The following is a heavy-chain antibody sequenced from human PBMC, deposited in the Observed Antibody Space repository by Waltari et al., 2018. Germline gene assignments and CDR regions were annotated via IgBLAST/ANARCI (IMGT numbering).Heavy chain of an antibody. Sequence: QVQLVQSGAEVKKPGASVTVSCTASGYTFTSYYINRVRQATGQGLEWMGWMNPNSGNTGYAQKFQGRVTITRNTSISTAYMELSSLRSEDTAVYYCARASTYGDYDYWGQGTLVTVSS. CDR1: GYTFTSYY. V-gene: IGHV1-8*03. J-gene: IGHJ4*02. D-gene: IGHD4-17*01. CDR3: ARASTYGDYDY. CDR2: MNPNSGNT.